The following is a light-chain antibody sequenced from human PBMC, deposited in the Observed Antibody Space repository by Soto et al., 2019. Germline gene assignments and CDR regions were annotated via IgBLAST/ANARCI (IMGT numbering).Light chain of an antibody. CDR2: AAS. J-gene: IGKJ4*01. CDR3: QQHSSSPLA. CDR1: HRVISSY. Sequence: SPSSDSPFSSTVEGVTLSSGASHRVISSYLAWYQQKPGQAPRLLIYAASTRATGVPYRFSGSGSGTDFTLTISSLQPEDFAAYYCQQHSSSPLAFGGGTKVDIK. V-gene: IGKV3-20*01.